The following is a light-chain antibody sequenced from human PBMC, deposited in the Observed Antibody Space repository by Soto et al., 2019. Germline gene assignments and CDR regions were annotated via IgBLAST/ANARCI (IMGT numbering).Light chain of an antibody. Sequence: DIQMTQSPSSLSASVGDRFTITCRASQSIISYLNWYHQKPGKAPKLLIYAASSLQSGVPSRFSGSGSGTDFTLTISSLQPEDFATYYCQQSYSTPPWTFGQGTKVDIK. CDR3: QQSYSTPPWT. V-gene: IGKV1-39*01. J-gene: IGKJ1*01. CDR1: QSIISY. CDR2: AAS.